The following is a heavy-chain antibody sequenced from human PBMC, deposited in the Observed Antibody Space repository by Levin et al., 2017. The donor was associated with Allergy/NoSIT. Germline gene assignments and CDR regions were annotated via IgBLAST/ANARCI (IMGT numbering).Heavy chain of an antibody. CDR2: INPIGGST. Sequence: ASVKVSCLASVYTLTSYYMHWVRQAPGQGLEWMGIINPIGGSTRYAQKLQGRATITRHTPSRTVYMEMSSVRCEDTAVYYCARDVRGLRYFDGLRAEYIQHWGQGTLVTVSS. CDR3: ARDVRGLRYFDGLRAEYIQH. V-gene: IGHV1-46*01. CDR1: VYTLTSYY. D-gene: IGHD3-9*01. J-gene: IGHJ1*01.